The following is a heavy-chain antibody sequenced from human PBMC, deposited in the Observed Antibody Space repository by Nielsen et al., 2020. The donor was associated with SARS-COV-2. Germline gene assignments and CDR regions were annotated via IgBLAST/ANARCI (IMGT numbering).Heavy chain of an antibody. D-gene: IGHD3-16*01. CDR3: ARARGGYDFDY. CDR2: IKQDGNEK. J-gene: IGHJ4*02. CDR1: GFTFRHYA. V-gene: IGHV3-7*05. Sequence: GESLKISCAASGFTFRHYAMSWVRQAPGKGLEWVASIKQDGNEKNYVDSVKGRFTISRDNAKNSLYLQINSLRAEDTAVYYCARARGGYDFDYWGQGTLVTVSS.